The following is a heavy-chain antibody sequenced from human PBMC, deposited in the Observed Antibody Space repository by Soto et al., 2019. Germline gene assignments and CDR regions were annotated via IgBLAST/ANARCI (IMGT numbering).Heavy chain of an antibody. CDR3: ARGVYGSGNYYTGPSAFDI. CDR2: TIPVFNTA. J-gene: IGHJ3*02. V-gene: IGHV1-69*06. CDR1: GGTLSDHG. Sequence: QVQLEQSGAEVKKPGSSVNVSCKASGGTLSDHGVAWLRQAPGQGLEWMGGTIPVFNTAKYAQKFQGIVTVTADKFTKIAYMELSSLRSEDTAFYFCARGVYGSGNYYTGPSAFDIWGQGTMVIVSS. D-gene: IGHD3-10*01.